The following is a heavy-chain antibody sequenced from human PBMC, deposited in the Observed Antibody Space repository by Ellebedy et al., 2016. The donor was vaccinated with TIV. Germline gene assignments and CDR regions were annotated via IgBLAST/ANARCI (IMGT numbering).Heavy chain of an antibody. J-gene: IGHJ4*02. D-gene: IGHD3-10*01. CDR1: GGSISSYY. CDR2: IYTSGST. Sequence: SETLSLTXTVSGGSISSYYWSWIRQPPGKGLEWIGRIYTSGSTNYNPSLKSRVTMSVDTSKNQFSLKLSSVTAADTAVYYCASCYYGSGSYSYWGQGTLVTVSS. CDR3: ASCYYGSGSYSY. V-gene: IGHV4-4*07.